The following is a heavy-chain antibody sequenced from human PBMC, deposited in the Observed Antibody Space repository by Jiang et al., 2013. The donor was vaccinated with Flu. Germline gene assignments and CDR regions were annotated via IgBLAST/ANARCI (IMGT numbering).Heavy chain of an antibody. CDR2: ISGSGGST. D-gene: IGHD6-13*01. V-gene: IGHV3-23*01. CDR3: VLQQHGYFDY. J-gene: IGHJ4*02. Sequence: KGLEWVSAISGSGGSTYYADSVKGRFTISRDNSKNTLYLQMNSLRAEDTAVYYCVLQQHGYFDYWGQGTLVTVSS.